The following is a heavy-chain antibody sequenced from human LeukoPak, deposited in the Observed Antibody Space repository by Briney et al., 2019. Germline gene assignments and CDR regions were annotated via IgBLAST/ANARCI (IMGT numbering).Heavy chain of an antibody. CDR2: IYTSGST. CDR1: GGSISSGSYY. CDR3: ARAPTYYGSGSYLDY. Sequence: SETLSLTCTVSGGSISSGSYYWRWIRQPAGKGLEWIGRIYTSGSTNYNPSLKSRVTISVDTSKNQFSLKLSSVTAADTAVYYCARAPTYYGSGSYLDYWGQGTLVTVSS. D-gene: IGHD3-10*01. J-gene: IGHJ4*02. V-gene: IGHV4-61*02.